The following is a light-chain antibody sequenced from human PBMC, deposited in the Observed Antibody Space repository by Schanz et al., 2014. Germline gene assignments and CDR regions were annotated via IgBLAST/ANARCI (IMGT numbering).Light chain of an antibody. CDR3: QQYYSAPHT. CDR2: WAS. J-gene: IGKJ2*01. CDR1: QSVLYSSNNKNY. Sequence: DIVMTQSPDSLAVSLGDRVTINCKSSQSVLYSSNNKNYLAWYQQKSGQPPKLLIYWASTRESGVPDRFSGSGSGTDFTLTISSLQAEDVAVYYCQQYYSAPHTFGQGTKLEIK. V-gene: IGKV4-1*01.